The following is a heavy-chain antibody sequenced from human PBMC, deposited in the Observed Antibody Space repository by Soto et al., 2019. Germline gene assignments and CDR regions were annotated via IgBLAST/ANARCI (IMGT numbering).Heavy chain of an antibody. Sequence: ESGGVVVQPGGSLRLSCAASGFTFDDYTMHWVRQAPGKGLEWVSLISWDGGSTYYADSVKGRFTISRDNSKNSLYLQMNSLRTEDTALYYCAKDFRAGVVRNYYYYYGMDVWGQGTTVTVSS. V-gene: IGHV3-43*01. CDR2: ISWDGGST. J-gene: IGHJ6*02. CDR1: GFTFDDYT. CDR3: AKDFRAGVVRNYYYYYGMDV. D-gene: IGHD3-3*01.